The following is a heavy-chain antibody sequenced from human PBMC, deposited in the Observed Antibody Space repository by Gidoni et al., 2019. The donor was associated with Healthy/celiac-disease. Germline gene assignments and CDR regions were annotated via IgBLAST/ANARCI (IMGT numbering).Heavy chain of an antibody. CDR3: ARTFPYYYDSSGYYPSPFDY. D-gene: IGHD3-22*01. V-gene: IGHV4-39*01. CDR2: IYYSGST. CDR1: GGSISSSRYY. J-gene: IGHJ4*02. Sequence: QLQLQESGPGLVKPSETLSLTCTVSGGSISSSRYYLGWIRQPPGKGLEWIGSIYYSGSTYYNPSLKSRVTISVDTSKNQFSLKLSSVTAADTAVYYCARTFPYYYDSSGYYPSPFDYWGQGTLVTVSS.